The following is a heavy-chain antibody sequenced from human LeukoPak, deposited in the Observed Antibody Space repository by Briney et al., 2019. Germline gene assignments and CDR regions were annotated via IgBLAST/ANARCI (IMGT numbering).Heavy chain of an antibody. J-gene: IGHJ4*02. CDR2: IKEDGSEK. CDR3: ARVSIQLWYYFDY. V-gene: IGHV3-7*01. CDR1: GFTFKEYW. Sequence: PGGSLRLSCAASGFTFKEYWMSWARQAPGKGLEWVAFIKEDGSEKFYVDFVKDRFTISRDNAKNSLYLQMNSLRAEDTAVYYCARVSIQLWYYFDYWGQGTLVTVSS. D-gene: IGHD5-18*01.